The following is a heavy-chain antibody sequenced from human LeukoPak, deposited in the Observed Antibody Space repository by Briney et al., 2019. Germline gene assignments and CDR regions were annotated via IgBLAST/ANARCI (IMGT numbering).Heavy chain of an antibody. Sequence: KSSETLSLTCTVSGGSISSGSYYWSWIRQPAGRGMEWIGRMYTSGSTYYNPSLKSRFTISVDTSKNQFSLKLSSVTAADTAVYYCAIVVVTAIHYFDYWGQGTLVTVSS. D-gene: IGHD2-21*02. CDR2: MYTSGST. CDR3: AIVVVTAIHYFDY. CDR1: GGSISSGSYY. J-gene: IGHJ4*02. V-gene: IGHV4-61*02.